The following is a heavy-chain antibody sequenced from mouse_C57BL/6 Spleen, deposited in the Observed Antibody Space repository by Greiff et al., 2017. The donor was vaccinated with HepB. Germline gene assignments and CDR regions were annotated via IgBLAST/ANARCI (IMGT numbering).Heavy chain of an antibody. J-gene: IGHJ3*01. Sequence: QVQLQQPGAELVRPGSSVKLSCKASGYTFTSYWMHWVKQRPIQGLEWIGNIDPSDSETHYNQKFKGKATLTVDKSSSTAYMQLSSLTSEDSAVYYYASGGVYYDYITAPSFAYWGQGTLVTVSA. D-gene: IGHD2-4*01. CDR1: GYTFTSYW. CDR2: IDPSDSET. V-gene: IGHV1-52*01. CDR3: ASGGVYYDYITAPSFAY.